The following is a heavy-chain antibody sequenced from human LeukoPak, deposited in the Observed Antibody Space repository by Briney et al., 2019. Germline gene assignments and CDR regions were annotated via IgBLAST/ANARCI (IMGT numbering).Heavy chain of an antibody. CDR3: AKHRFESGGYHSTD. D-gene: IGHD3-22*01. CDR2: ISGGSGST. Sequence: GGSLRLSCAASGFAFSSYAMSWVRQAPGKGLAWVSTISGGSGSTYCADSVKGRFTISRDNSKNTLYLQMNSLRDEDTAVYYCAKHRFESGGYHSTDWGQGTLVTVSS. CDR1: GFAFSSYA. V-gene: IGHV3-23*01. J-gene: IGHJ4*02.